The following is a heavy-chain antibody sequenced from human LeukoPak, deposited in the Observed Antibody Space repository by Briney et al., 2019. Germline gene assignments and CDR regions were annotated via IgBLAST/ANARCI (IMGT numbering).Heavy chain of an antibody. CDR2: IYYSGST. J-gene: IGHJ4*02. CDR1: GGSISSSSYY. V-gene: IGHV4-39*01. Sequence: SETLSLTCTVSGGSISSSSYYWGWLRQPPEKGLEWIGSIYYSGSTYNNPSLKSRVTISVDTTKNQFSLKLTSVTAADTAVYYCASSPSGYWWNFDCWGQGTLVTVSS. D-gene: IGHD3-22*01. CDR3: ASSPSGYWWNFDC.